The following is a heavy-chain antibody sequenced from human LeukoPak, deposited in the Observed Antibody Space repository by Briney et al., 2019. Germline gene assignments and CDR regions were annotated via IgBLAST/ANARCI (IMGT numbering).Heavy chain of an antibody. D-gene: IGHD1-26*01. CDR1: GYTFTSNY. V-gene: IGHV1-46*01. Sequence: ASVKVSCKAFGYTFTSNYMHWVRQAPGQGPEWMGVINPSGGSTGYAQKFQGRVTMTRDMSTSTVYMELSSLRSEDTAVYYCASAVGWAPTFDYWGQGTLVTVSS. CDR2: INPSGGST. CDR3: ASAVGWAPTFDY. J-gene: IGHJ4*02.